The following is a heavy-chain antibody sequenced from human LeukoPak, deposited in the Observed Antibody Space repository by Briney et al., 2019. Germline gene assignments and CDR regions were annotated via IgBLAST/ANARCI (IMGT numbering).Heavy chain of an antibody. CDR2: IYYSGST. CDR1: GGSISSYY. V-gene: IGHV4-59*01. J-gene: IGHJ4*02. CDR3: ARDLGPRLFDY. D-gene: IGHD3-22*01. Sequence: SETLSLTCTVSGGSISSYYWGWIRHPPGEGMEWIGYIYYSGSTNYNPSLKSRVTISVDTSKNQFSLKLSSVTAADTAVYYCARDLGPRLFDYWGQGTLVTVSS.